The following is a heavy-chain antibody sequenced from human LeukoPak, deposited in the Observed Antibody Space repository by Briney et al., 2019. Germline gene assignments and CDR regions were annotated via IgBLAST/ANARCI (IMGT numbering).Heavy chain of an antibody. J-gene: IGHJ6*02. CDR2: INHSGST. CDR3: ARGTKGYCSSTSCYIRGYYYYYGMDV. V-gene: IGHV4-34*01. D-gene: IGHD2-2*02. Sequence: PSETLSLTCTVSGGSISGYYWSWIRRPPGKGLEWIGEINHSGSTNYNPSLKSRVTISVDTSKNQFSLKLSSVTAADTAVYYCARGTKGYCSSTSCYIRGYYYYYGMDVWGQGTTVTVSS. CDR1: GGSISGYY.